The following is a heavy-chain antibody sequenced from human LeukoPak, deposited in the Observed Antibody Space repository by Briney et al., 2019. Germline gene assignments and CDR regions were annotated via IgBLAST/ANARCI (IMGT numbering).Heavy chain of an antibody. J-gene: IGHJ6*03. D-gene: IGHD3-10*01. CDR3: ARVKAGYYYYMDV. Sequence: PAGGSLRLSCAASGFTVSSNYMSWVRQAPGKGLEWVSVIYSGGSTYYADSVKGRFTISRDNSKNTLYLQMNSLRAEDTAVYYCARVKAGYYYYMDVWGKGTTVTVSS. CDR2: IYSGGST. CDR1: GFTVSSNY. V-gene: IGHV3-53*01.